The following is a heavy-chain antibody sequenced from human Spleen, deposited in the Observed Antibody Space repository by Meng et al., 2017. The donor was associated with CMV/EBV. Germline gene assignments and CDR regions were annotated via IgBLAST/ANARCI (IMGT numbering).Heavy chain of an antibody. CDR1: GYGFTGHY. CDR3: AIIDHTNPIDY. V-gene: IGHV1-18*04. D-gene: IGHD1-14*01. Sequence: SCKASGYGFTGHYIYWVRQAPGQGLEWMGWISVYYGDTKYAQKLQGRVTLSTDTSTSTAYMELRNLKSSDTAVYYCAIIDHTNPIDYWGQGTLVTVSS. CDR2: ISVYYGDT. J-gene: IGHJ4*02.